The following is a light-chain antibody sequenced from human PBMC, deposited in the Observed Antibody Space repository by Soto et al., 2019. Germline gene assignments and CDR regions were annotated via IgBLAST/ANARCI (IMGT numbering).Light chain of an antibody. Sequence: QSVLTQPASVSGSPGHAITISCTGTSSDVGGYDFVSWYQQHPGKAPKLMIYDVSNRPSGVSNRFSGSKSGNTASLTISGLQAEDEADYYCSSYTTSSTVLFGGGTKLTVL. CDR3: SSYTTSSTVL. V-gene: IGLV2-14*03. CDR2: DVS. J-gene: IGLJ2*01. CDR1: SSDVGGYDF.